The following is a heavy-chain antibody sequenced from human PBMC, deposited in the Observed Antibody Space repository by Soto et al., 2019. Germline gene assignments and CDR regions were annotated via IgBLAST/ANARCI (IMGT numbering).Heavy chain of an antibody. D-gene: IGHD3-10*01. J-gene: IGHJ6*02. CDR2: IDPSDSYT. V-gene: IGHV5-10-1*01. CDR3: ARHHVLIWFGELSGMDV. Sequence: GESLKISCKGSGYSFTSYWISWVRQMPGKGLEWMGRIDPSDSYTNYSPSFQGHVTISADKSISTAYLQWSSLKASDTAMYYCARHHVLIWFGELSGMDVWGQGTTVTVSS. CDR1: GYSFTSYW.